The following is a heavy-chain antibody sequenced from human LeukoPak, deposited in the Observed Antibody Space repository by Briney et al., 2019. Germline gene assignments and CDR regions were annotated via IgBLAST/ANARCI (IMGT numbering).Heavy chain of an antibody. V-gene: IGHV3-48*02. CDR1: GFTFSSYS. J-gene: IGHJ3*02. D-gene: IGHD2-21*02. CDR2: ISSSSTI. CDR3: AREVVTTFDN. Sequence: QPGGSLRLSCAASGFTFSSYSMNWVRRAPGKGLEWVSYISSSSTIYYADSVKGRFTISRDNAKNSLYLQMNSLRDEDTAVYYCAREVVTTFDNWGQGTMVTVSS.